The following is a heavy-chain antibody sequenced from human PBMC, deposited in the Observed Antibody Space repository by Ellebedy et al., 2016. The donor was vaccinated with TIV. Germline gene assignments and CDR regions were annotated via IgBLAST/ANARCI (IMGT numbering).Heavy chain of an antibody. Sequence: GESLKISSSSSFFPFTSYSRTLVLPAPGKGPEWVSSISSTGYYIYYADSLKGRFTISRDDARNSVFLQMNSLRAEDTAVYYCARSGELDSWGQGTLVTVSS. J-gene: IGHJ4*02. CDR1: FFPFTSYS. D-gene: IGHD1-26*01. V-gene: IGHV3-21*01. CDR3: ARSGELDS. CDR2: ISSTGYYI.